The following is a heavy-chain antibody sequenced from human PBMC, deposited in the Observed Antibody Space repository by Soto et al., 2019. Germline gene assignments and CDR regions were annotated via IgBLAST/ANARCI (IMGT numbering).Heavy chain of an antibody. CDR1: GYTFTNYG. CDR3: ARVGTYCTGISCFDY. D-gene: IGHD2-8*02. J-gene: IGHJ4*02. Sequence: ASVKVSCKASGYTFTNYGISWVRQAPGQGLEWMGWISAYNGNADFAQNLQDRVTMTADTSTGIAYMELRSLTSDDTAVYYCARVGTYCTGISCFDYWGQGTQVTVSS. V-gene: IGHV1-18*01. CDR2: ISAYNGNA.